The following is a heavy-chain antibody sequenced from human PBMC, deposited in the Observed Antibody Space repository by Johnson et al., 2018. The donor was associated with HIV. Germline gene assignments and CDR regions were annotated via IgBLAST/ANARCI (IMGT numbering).Heavy chain of an antibody. CDR1: GFTFDDYA. CDR2: ISWNSGSI. J-gene: IGHJ3*02. V-gene: IGHV3-9*01. Sequence: VQLVESGGGLVQPGRSLRLSCAASGFTFDDYAMHWVRQAPGKGLAWVSGISWNSGSIGYADSVKGRFTISRDNAKNSLYLQRNNLRAEDTAVYYCARGRIAARPIWGQGTMVTVSS. CDR3: ARGRIAARPI. D-gene: IGHD6-6*01.